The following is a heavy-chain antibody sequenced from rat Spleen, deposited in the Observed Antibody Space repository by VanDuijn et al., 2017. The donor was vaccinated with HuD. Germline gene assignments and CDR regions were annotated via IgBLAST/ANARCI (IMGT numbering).Heavy chain of an antibody. D-gene: IGHD1-11*01. CDR3: AREEGEGFYY. CDR1: GFSLTSYN. CDR2: VWSGGST. Sequence: QVQLKESGPGLVQPSQTLSLTCPVSGFSLTSYNVHWVRQPPGNKLEWIGAVWSGGSTDYNSPLKSRLSISRDTSKNQVFLKMNSLQSEDTTTYYCAREEGEGFYYWGQGVMVTVSS. V-gene: IGHV2-45*01. J-gene: IGHJ2*01.